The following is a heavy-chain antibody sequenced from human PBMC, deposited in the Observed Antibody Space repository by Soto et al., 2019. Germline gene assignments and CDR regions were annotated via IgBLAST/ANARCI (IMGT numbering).Heavy chain of an antibody. Sequence: EVQLLESGGGLVQPGGSLRLSCAASGFTFSSYAMSWVRQAPGKGLEWVSTISGSDGSTYYADSVKGRFTISRDNSKKPLYLQMNSLRAEYTAVYYCANEYSSGWYSFDYWGQGTLVTVSS. J-gene: IGHJ4*02. CDR3: ANEYSSGWYSFDY. CDR1: GFTFSSYA. D-gene: IGHD6-19*01. CDR2: ISGSDGST. V-gene: IGHV3-23*01.